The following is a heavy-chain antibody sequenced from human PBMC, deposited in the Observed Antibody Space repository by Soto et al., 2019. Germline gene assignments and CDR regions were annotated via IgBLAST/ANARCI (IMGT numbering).Heavy chain of an antibody. V-gene: IGHV1-69*13. CDR3: ARGGSGSYSPLFPYYGMDV. CDR2: IIPIFGTA. Sequence: ASVKVSCKASGGTFSSYAISWVRRAPGQGLEWMGGIIPIFGTANYAQKFQGRVTITADESTSTAYMELSSLRSEDTAVYYCARGGSGSYSPLFPYYGMDVWGQGTTVTVSS. D-gene: IGHD3-10*01. J-gene: IGHJ6*02. CDR1: GGTFSSYA.